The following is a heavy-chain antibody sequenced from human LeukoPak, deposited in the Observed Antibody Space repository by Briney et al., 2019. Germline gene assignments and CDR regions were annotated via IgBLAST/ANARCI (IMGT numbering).Heavy chain of an antibody. Sequence: SETLSLTCAVYGGSFSGYYWSWIRQPAGKGLEWIGRIYTSGSTNYNPSLKSRVTMSVDTSKNQFSLKLSSVTAADTAVYYCARDRQLGFDPWGQGTLVTVSS. CDR3: ARDRQLGFDP. D-gene: IGHD6-13*01. J-gene: IGHJ5*02. V-gene: IGHV4-4*07. CDR1: GGSFSGYY. CDR2: IYTSGST.